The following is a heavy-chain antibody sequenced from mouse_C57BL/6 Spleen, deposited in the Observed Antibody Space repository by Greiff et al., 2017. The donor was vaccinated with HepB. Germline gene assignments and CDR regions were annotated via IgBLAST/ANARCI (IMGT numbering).Heavy chain of an antibody. V-gene: IGHV1-26*01. J-gene: IGHJ1*03. D-gene: IGHD1-1*01. CDR3: ARSGIDYGSPYWYFDV. CDR2: INPNNGGT. CDR1: GYTFTDYY. Sequence: EVQLQQSGPELVKPGASVKISCKASGYTFTDYYMNWVKQSHGKSLEWIGDINPNNGGTSYNQKFKGKATLTVDKSSSTAYMELRSLTSEDSAVYYCARSGIDYGSPYWYFDVWGTGTTVTVSS.